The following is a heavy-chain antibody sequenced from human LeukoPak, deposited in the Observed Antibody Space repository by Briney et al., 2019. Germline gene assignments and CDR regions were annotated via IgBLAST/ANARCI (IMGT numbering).Heavy chain of an antibody. Sequence: GESLKISCKGSGYSFTSNWIXXXXXXXXXXXXXXXIIYPGDSDTRYSPSFQGXVXIXXXXXXXXAYLXWSSLKASDTAMYYCARQGDSDYYYYMDVWGKGTTVTVSS. J-gene: IGHJ6*03. V-gene: IGHV5-51*01. CDR3: ARQGDSDYYYYMDV. D-gene: IGHD2-21*02. CDR1: GYSFTSNW. CDR2: IYPGDSDT.